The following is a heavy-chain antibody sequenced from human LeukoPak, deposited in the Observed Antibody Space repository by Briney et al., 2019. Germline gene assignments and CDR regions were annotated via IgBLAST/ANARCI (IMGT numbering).Heavy chain of an antibody. CDR2: INHSGST. CDR1: GGSFSGYY. CDR3: ARATTYYDILTGSNYYYMDV. V-gene: IGHV4-34*01. D-gene: IGHD3-9*01. J-gene: IGHJ6*03. Sequence: PSETLSLTCAVYGGSFSGYYWSWIRQPPGKGLEWIGEINHSGSTNYNPSLKSRVTISVDTSKNQFSLKLSSVTAADTAVYYCARATTYYDILTGSNYYYMDVWGKGTTVTISS.